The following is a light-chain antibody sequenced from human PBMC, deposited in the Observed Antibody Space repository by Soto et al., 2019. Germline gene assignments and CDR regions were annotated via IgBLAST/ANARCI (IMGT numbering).Light chain of an antibody. CDR3: QQYYSYPRT. Sequence: DIQMTQSPSSLSASVRDRITITCRASQSISNHLNWYQQKPGKGPNLLIYAASSLQRGVPSRFSGTGSGRDFTLTISCLQSEDFATYYCQQYYSYPRTFGQGTKVDIK. CDR2: AAS. CDR1: QSISNH. V-gene: IGKV1-39*01. J-gene: IGKJ1*01.